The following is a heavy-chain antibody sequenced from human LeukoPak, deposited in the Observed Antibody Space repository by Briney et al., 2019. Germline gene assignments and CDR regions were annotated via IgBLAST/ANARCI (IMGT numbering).Heavy chain of an antibody. Sequence: GASVTVSCKASGYTFIRYDINWVRQAPAQGLEWMGWMNPNSGHTGYAQKFQGRVTMTRNTSISTAYMELSSLRSEDTAVYYCARVRGSYYYYGMDVWGQGTTVTVSS. CDR3: ARVRGSYYYYGMDV. CDR2: MNPNSGHT. D-gene: IGHD2-15*01. CDR1: GYTFIRYD. J-gene: IGHJ6*02. V-gene: IGHV1-8*01.